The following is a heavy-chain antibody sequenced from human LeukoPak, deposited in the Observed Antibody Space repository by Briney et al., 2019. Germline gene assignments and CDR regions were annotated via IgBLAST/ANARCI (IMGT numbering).Heavy chain of an antibody. CDR2: IYYSGST. CDR3: SRAGKQQLGSDF. Sequence: SETLSLTCTVSGGSISSYYWSWIRQPPGKGLEWIGYIYYSGSTNYNPSLKSRVTISVDTSKNQFSLKLSSVTAADTAVYYCSRAGKQQLGSDFWGQGTLVTVSS. D-gene: IGHD6-13*01. J-gene: IGHJ4*02. V-gene: IGHV4-59*01. CDR1: GGSISSYY.